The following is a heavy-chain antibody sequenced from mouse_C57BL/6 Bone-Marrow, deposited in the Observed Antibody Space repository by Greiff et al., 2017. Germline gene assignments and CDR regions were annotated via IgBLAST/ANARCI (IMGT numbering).Heavy chain of an antibody. V-gene: IGHV1-59*01. J-gene: IGHJ2*01. CDR2: IDPSDSYT. CDR3: ARDITTVVAPFYY. CDR1: GYTFTSYW. Sequence: QVQLQQPGAELVRPGTSVKLSCKASGYTFTSYWMHWVKQRPGQGLEWIGVIDPSDSYTNYNQKFKGKATLTVDTSSSTAYIQLSILTSEDSAVYYCARDITTVVAPFYYWDQGTTLTVSS. D-gene: IGHD1-1*01.